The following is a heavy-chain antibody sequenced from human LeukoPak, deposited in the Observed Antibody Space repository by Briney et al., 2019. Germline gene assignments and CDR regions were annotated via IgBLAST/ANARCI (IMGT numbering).Heavy chain of an antibody. J-gene: IGHJ6*02. V-gene: IGHV1-69*13. CDR2: IIPIFGTA. CDR3: ASSRLLGYYYGMDV. Sequence: ASVKVSCKASGGTFSSYAISWVRQAPGQGLEWMGGIIPIFGTANYAQKFQGRVTITADESTSTAYMELSSLRSEDTAVYYCASSRLLGYYYGMDVWGQGTTVTVSS. CDR1: GGTFSSYA. D-gene: IGHD3-3*02.